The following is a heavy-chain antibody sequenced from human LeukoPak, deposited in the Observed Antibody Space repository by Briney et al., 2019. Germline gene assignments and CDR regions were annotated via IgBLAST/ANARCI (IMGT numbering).Heavy chain of an antibody. Sequence: PSETLSLTCTVSGGSIRSYYWSWIRQPPGKGLEWIGEINHSGSTNYNPSLKSRVTISVDTSKNQFSLKLSSVTAADTAVYYCARWAYCSSTSCYGRYYYYYMDVWGKGTTVTVSS. CDR1: GGSIRSYY. D-gene: IGHD2-2*01. V-gene: IGHV4-34*01. CDR3: ARWAYCSSTSCYGRYYYYYMDV. CDR2: INHSGST. J-gene: IGHJ6*03.